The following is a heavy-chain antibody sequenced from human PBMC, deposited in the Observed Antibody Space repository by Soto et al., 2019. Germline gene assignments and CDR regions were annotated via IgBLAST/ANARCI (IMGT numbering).Heavy chain of an antibody. J-gene: IGHJ6*03. CDR2: IRSKAYGGTT. CDR1: GFTFGDYA. Sequence: GGSLRLSCTASGFTFGDYAMSWFRQAPGKGLEWVGFIRSKAYGGTTEYAASVKGRFTISRDDSKSIAYLQMNSLKTEDTAVYYCTRVNTIFGVVILYYYYYYMDVWGKGTTVTVSS. D-gene: IGHD3-3*01. CDR3: TRVNTIFGVVILYYYYYYMDV. V-gene: IGHV3-49*03.